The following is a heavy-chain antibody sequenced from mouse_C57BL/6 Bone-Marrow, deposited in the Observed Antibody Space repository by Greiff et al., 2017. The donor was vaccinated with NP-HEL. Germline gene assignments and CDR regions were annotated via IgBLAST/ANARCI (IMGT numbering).Heavy chain of an antibody. Sequence: EVQLVESGGGLVKPGGSLKLSCAASGFTFSDYGMHWVRQAPEKGLEWVAYISSGSSTIYYADKVKGRFTISRDNAKNTLFLQMTSLRSEDTAMYYCARCYGSSYIYAMDYWGQGTSVTVSS. CDR2: ISSGSSTI. CDR3: ARCYGSSYIYAMDY. J-gene: IGHJ4*01. CDR1: GFTFSDYG. D-gene: IGHD1-1*01. V-gene: IGHV5-17*01.